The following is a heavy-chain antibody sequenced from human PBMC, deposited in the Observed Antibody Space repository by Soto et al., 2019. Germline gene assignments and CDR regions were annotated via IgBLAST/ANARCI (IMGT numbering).Heavy chain of an antibody. CDR2: INQDGSEK. J-gene: IGHJ4*02. Sequence: EEQLVESGGGLVQPGGSLKLSCVVSQISFSSYWMTWVRQAPGKGLECVANINQDGSEKYYEDSVKGLFTISRDNTKNSLYLHMNGLRAEDTAVYYCAADRNWPNYWGQGTLVAVSS. CDR3: AADRNWPNY. V-gene: IGHV3-7*01. CDR1: QISFSSYW. D-gene: IGHD1-20*01.